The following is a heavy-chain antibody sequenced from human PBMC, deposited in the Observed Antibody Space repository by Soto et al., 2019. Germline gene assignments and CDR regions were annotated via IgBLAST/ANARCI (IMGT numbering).Heavy chain of an antibody. CDR3: ARGPTYYSSSWSQAEYFQH. Sequence: HPGGSLRLSCAASGFTFSSYWMHWVRQAPGKGLVWVSRINSDGSSTSYADSVKGRFTISRDNAKNTLYLQMNSLRAEDTAVYYCARGPTYYSSSWSQAEYFQHWGQGTLVTVSS. CDR1: GFTFSSYW. J-gene: IGHJ1*01. CDR2: INSDGSST. V-gene: IGHV3-74*01. D-gene: IGHD6-13*01.